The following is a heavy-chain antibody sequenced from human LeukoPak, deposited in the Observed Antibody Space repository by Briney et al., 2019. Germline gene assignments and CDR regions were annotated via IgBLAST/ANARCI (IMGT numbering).Heavy chain of an antibody. J-gene: IGHJ3*01. D-gene: IGHD3-22*01. Sequence: PSETLSLTCTVSGGSINKYYWSWIRQSPGKGLEWLGYVHDSAGTIYNPSLKSRVTISVGTSKTQFSLKLSSVTAADTAVYYCARRTDYDSSGYYYDDAFDLWGQGTMVTVSS. CDR1: GGSINKYY. V-gene: IGHV4-59*08. CDR2: VHDSAGT. CDR3: ARRTDYDSSGYYYDDAFDL.